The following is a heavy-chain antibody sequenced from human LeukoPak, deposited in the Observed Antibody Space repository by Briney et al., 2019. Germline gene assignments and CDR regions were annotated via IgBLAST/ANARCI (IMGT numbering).Heavy chain of an antibody. CDR1: GFTFSTFA. V-gene: IGHV3-64D*06. Sequence: PGGSLRLSCSVSGFTFSTFAMHWVRQAPGNGLEYVSSISSNGESTHYADSAKGRFTISRDNSRSTLYLQMSSLRAEDTAVYYCVITPRIQLWPADYFDYWGQGTLVTVSS. CDR2: ISSNGEST. J-gene: IGHJ4*02. D-gene: IGHD5-18*01. CDR3: VITPRIQLWPADYFDY.